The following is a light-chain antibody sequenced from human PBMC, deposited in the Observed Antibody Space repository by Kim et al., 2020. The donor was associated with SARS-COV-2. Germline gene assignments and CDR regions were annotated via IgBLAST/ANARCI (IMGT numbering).Light chain of an antibody. CDR3: QQTYSTLIT. V-gene: IGKV1-39*01. CDR1: QSIRTY. Sequence: ASVADIVTITCRASQSIRTYLNWYQQNPGKAPKLLIYGASYLQTGFPSRFSGSGSETDFTLTISSLQPEDFATYYCQQTYSTLITFGQGTRLEIK. CDR2: GAS. J-gene: IGKJ5*01.